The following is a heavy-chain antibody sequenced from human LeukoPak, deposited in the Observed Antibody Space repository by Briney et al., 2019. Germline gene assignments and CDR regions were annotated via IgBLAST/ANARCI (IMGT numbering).Heavy chain of an antibody. CDR1: GFTFSGYG. J-gene: IGHJ3*02. V-gene: IGHV3-30*03. CDR2: ISYDGSNI. Sequence: GGSLRLSCAASGFTFSGYGIHWVRQAPGKGLEWVAVISYDGSNIYYADSVKGRFTISRDNSKNTLYLQMNSLRSEDTAVYYCARDRSLYSSTWYVPQDGFDIWGQGTMVTVSS. CDR3: ARDRSLYSSTWYVPQDGFDI. D-gene: IGHD6-13*01.